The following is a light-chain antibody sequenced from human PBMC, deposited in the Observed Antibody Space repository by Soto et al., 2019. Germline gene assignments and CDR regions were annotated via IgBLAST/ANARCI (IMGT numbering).Light chain of an antibody. CDR3: SSFTSSRTYI. CDR2: EDI. V-gene: IGLV2-14*02. J-gene: IGLJ1*01. Sequence: QSALTQPASVSGSPGQSIAISCTGTSSDVGNYNAVSWYQQHPGKAPKLMIYEDIKRPSGISDRFSGSKSGNTASLTISGLQAEDEADYYCSSFTSSRTYIFGAGTKVTVL. CDR1: SSDVGNYNA.